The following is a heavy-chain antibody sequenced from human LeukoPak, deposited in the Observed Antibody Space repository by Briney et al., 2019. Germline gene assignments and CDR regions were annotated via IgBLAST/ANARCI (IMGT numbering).Heavy chain of an antibody. D-gene: IGHD1-26*01. CDR2: IYTSGGT. V-gene: IGHV4-4*07. CDR1: GGSISSYY. Sequence: PSETLSLTCTVSGGSISSYYWSWIRQPAGKGLEWIGRIYTSGGTNYNPSLKSRVTMSVDTSKDQFSLKLSSVTAADTAVYYCARDHVWESDAFDIWGQGTMVTVSS. CDR3: ARDHVWESDAFDI. J-gene: IGHJ3*02.